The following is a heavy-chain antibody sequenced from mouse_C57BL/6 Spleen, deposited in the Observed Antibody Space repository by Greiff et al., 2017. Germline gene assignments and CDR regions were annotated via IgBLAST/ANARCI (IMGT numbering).Heavy chain of an antibody. V-gene: IGHV1-82*01. Sequence: QVQLQQSGPELVKPGASVKISCKASGYAFSSSWMNWVKQRPGKGLEWIGRIYPGDGDTNYNGKFKGKATLTADKSSSTAYMQLSSLTSEDSAVYFCAGWLNYFDYWGQGTTLTVSS. CDR3: AGWLNYFDY. CDR2: IYPGDGDT. D-gene: IGHD2-3*01. CDR1: GYAFSSSW. J-gene: IGHJ2*01.